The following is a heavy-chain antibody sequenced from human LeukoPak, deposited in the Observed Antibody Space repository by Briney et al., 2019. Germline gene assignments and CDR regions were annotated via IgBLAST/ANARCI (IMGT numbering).Heavy chain of an antibody. CDR3: AKDVRRLRLGELSSTHDD. Sequence: PGRSLRLSCAASGFTFSSYGMHWVRQAPGKGLEWVAVISYDGSNKYYADSVKGRFTISRDNSKNTLYLQMNSLRAEDTAVYYCAKDVRRLRLGELSSTHDDRGQGTLVTVSS. CDR2: ISYDGSNK. D-gene: IGHD3-16*02. V-gene: IGHV3-30*18. CDR1: GFTFSSYG. J-gene: IGHJ4*02.